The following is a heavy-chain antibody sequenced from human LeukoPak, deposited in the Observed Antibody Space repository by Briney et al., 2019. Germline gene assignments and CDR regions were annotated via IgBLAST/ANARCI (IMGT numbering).Heavy chain of an antibody. CDR1: GLTFSSYA. V-gene: IGHV3-21*01. CDR3: ARDGVGY. Sequence: KAGGSLRLSCAASGLTFSSYAMSCVRQAPGKGLEWVSSISSSSSYIYYADSVKGRFTISRDNAKNSLYLQMNSLRAEHTAVYYRARDGVGYWGQGTLVTVSS. D-gene: IGHD3-16*01. CDR2: ISSSSSYI. J-gene: IGHJ4*02.